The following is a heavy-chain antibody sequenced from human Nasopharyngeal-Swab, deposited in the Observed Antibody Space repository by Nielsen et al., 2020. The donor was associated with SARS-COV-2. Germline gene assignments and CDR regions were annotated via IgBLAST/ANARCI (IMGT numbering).Heavy chain of an antibody. J-gene: IGHJ3*02. CDR3: ARDHGYDAFDI. Sequence: SVKVSCKASGGTFSSYAISWVRQAPGQGLEWMGRIIPILGIANYAQKFQGRVTITADKSTSTAYMELSNLRSEDTAVYYCARDHGYDAFDIWGQGTMVTVSS. V-gene: IGHV1-69*04. D-gene: IGHD5-18*01. CDR2: IIPILGIA. CDR1: GGTFSSYA.